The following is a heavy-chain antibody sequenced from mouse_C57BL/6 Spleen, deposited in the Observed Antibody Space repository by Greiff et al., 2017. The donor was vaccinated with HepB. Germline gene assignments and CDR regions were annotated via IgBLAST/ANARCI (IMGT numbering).Heavy chain of an antibody. CDR2: IDPNSGGT. Sequence: VQLQQPGAELVKPGASVKLSCKASGYTFTSYWMHWVKQRPGRGLEWIGRIDPNSGGTKYNEKFKSKATLTVDKSSSTAYMQLSSLTSEASAVYVCGRGDRSLSFEMDYWGQGTTVTVSS. CDR1: GYTFTSYW. D-gene: IGHD6-2*01. V-gene: IGHV1-72*01. J-gene: IGHJ4*01. CDR3: GRGDRSLSFEMDY.